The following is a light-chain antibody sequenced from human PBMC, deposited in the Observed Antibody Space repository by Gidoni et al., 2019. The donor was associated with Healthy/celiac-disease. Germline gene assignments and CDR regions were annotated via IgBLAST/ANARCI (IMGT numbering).Light chain of an antibody. CDR1: KLGDKY. J-gene: IGLJ1*01. CDR3: QAWDSSTPLNV. Sequence: SYELTQPPSVSVSPGQTASITCSGDKLGDKYACWYQQKPGQSPVLVIYQDSKRPSGIPERFSGSNSGNTATLTISGTQAMDEADYYCQAWDSSTPLNVFGTGTKVTVL. CDR2: QDS. V-gene: IGLV3-1*01.